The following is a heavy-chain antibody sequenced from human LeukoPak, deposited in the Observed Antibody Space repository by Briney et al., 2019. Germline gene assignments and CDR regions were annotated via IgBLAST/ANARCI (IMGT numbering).Heavy chain of an antibody. J-gene: IGHJ2*01. CDR2: IYHSGST. CDR3: TRVSSWYFDL. CDR1: GGSISSGGYS. Sequence: SETLSLTCAVSGGSISSGGYSWSWIRQPPGKGLEWIGYIYHSGSTYYNPSLKSRVTISVDRSKNQFSLKLSSVTAADTAVYYCTRVSSWYFDLWGRGTLVTVSS. V-gene: IGHV4-30-2*01.